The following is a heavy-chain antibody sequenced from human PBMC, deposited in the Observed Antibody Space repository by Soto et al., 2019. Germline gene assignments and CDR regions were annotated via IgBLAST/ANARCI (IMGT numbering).Heavy chain of an antibody. J-gene: IGHJ4*02. CDR1: GYTFSDYY. CDR2: IDTSGTKI. V-gene: IGHV3-11*01. D-gene: IGHD3-3*01. Sequence: PGGSLRLSCAASGYTFSDYYMSWIRQAPGKGLEWISYIDTSGTKIYYADSVKGRFTITRDNAKNSLYLEMNSLRDEDTVVYYCASHYDMWSGYLSPVDYWGQGTLVTVSS. CDR3: ASHYDMWSGYLSPVDY.